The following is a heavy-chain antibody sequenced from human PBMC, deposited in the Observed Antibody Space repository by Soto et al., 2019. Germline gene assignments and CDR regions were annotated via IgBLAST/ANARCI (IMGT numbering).Heavy chain of an antibody. V-gene: IGHV1-69*13. Sequence: SVKVSCKASGGTFSSYAISWVRQAPGQGLEWMGGIIPIFGTANYAQKFQGRVTITADESTSTAYMELSSLRSEDTAVYYCARGPYVLRVTQIYYYYGMDVWGQGTTVTVS. CDR1: GGTFSSYA. CDR3: ARGPYVLRVTQIYYYYGMDV. D-gene: IGHD4-17*01. CDR2: IIPIFGTA. J-gene: IGHJ6*02.